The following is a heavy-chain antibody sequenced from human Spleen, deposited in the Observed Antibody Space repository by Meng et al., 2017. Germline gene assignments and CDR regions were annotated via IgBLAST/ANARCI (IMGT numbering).Heavy chain of an antibody. D-gene: IGHD6-13*01. V-gene: IGHV1-2*06. CDR1: GYNFPDYY. Sequence: RLVQFGAEVKKPGASVKVSCTPSGYNFPDYYIHWVRQAPGQGLEWMGRIDPNNDHTQYAQNFQGRVTMTSDTSISTVYMELNGLRSDDTAVYYCARDEDISAAGKLFGDYWGQGTLVTVSS. J-gene: IGHJ4*02. CDR3: ARDEDISAAGKLFGDY. CDR2: IDPNNDHT.